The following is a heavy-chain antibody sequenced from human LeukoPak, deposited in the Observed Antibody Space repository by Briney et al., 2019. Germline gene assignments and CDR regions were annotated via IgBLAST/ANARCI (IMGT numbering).Heavy chain of an antibody. J-gene: IGHJ4*02. CDR2: IISKAGGGTT. CDR3: ATSAFTIAGFYY. V-gene: IGHV3-15*01. CDR1: GFTFNNAW. D-gene: IGHD2-15*01. Sequence: GGSLRLSCVASGFTFNNAWMSWVRQAPGKGLEWVGHIISKAGGGTTDYAAPVRGRCTISRDDTENRLYMQMNSLKNKEKAQYYCATSAFTIAGFYYWGRGTLVTVSS.